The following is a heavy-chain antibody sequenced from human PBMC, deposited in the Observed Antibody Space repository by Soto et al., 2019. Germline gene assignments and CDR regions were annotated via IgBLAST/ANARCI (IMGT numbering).Heavy chain of an antibody. D-gene: IGHD6-19*01. J-gene: IGHJ2*01. Sequence: QITLKESGPTLVKPTQTLTLTCTFSGFSLTTSGVGVGWIRQPPGKALEWLALIYWDDDKRYSPSLKSRLTITKDTSKNQVVFTMTNMDPVDTATYYCAHYQKERSGWIWYFDLWGRGTLVTVSS. CDR1: GFSLTTSGVG. CDR3: AHYQKERSGWIWYFDL. V-gene: IGHV2-5*02. CDR2: IYWDDDK.